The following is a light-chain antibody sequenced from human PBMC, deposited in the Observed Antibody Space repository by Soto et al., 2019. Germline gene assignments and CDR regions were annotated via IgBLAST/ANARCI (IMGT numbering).Light chain of an antibody. V-gene: IGLV1-44*01. CDR3: AAWDDSLSAYV. Sequence: QSVLTQPPSASGAPGQRVIVSCSGGSSNVGSNSVNWYQHLPGSAPKLLIFSNNQRPSGVPDRLSDSKSGTSASLAIGGLQSDDEADYYCAAWDDSLSAYVFGSGTKLTVL. CDR2: SNN. CDR1: SSNVGSNS. J-gene: IGLJ1*01.